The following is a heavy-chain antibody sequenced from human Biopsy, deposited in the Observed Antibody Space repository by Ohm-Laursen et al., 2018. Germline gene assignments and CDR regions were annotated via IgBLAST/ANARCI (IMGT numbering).Heavy chain of an antibody. Sequence: SLRLSCAASGFIFSSAWMHWVRQAPGKGLVWVSCISSDGSTTYADSVRGRFTISRDNAKNTLFLQMNSLRVEDTAVYFCARGFGDHLSATDYGMDVWGQGTTVTVSS. V-gene: IGHV3-74*01. CDR1: GFIFSSAW. CDR3: ARGFGDHLSATDYGMDV. J-gene: IGHJ6*02. D-gene: IGHD4-17*01. CDR2: ISSDGST.